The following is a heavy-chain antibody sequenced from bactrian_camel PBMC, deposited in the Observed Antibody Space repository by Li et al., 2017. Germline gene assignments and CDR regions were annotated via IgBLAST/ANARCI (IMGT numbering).Heavy chain of an antibody. V-gene: IGHV3S1*01. J-gene: IGHJ4*01. CDR1: DQSSKNTC. D-gene: IGHD3*01. Sequence: HVQLVESGGGSVQTGGSLILSCAASDQSSKNTCISWFRQIPGKERERVSTINRGHGVPYIADSVKGRFTLSRDDAKNTVYLQMSKLTTEDTAVYYCATQVFGVGGSIPRPPGQGTQVTVS. CDR2: INRGHGVP.